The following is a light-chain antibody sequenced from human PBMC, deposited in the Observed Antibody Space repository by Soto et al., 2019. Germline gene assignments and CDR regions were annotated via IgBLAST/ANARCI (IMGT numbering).Light chain of an antibody. J-gene: IGLJ3*02. CDR3: ETWESNTHTV. V-gene: IGLV4-60*02. Sequence: QSALTQSSSASASLGSSVKLTCTLSSGHSSYIIAWHQQQPGKAPRYLMKLEGSGSYNKGSGVPDRFSGSSSGADRYLTISNLQFEDEADYYCETWESNTHTVFGGGTKLTVL. CDR1: SGHSSYI. CDR2: LEGSGSY.